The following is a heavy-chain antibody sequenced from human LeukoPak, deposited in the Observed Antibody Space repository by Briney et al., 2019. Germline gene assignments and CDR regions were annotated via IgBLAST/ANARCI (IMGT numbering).Heavy chain of an antibody. CDR2: IYHSGST. CDR1: GGSISSGGYY. D-gene: IGHD2-2*01. CDR3: ARAADIVVVPVSFDI. V-gene: IGHV4-30-2*01. Sequence: PSQTLSLTCTVSGGSISSGGYYWSWIRQPPGKGLEWIGYIYHSGSTYYNPSLKSRVTISVDRSKNQFSLKLSSVTAADTAVYYCARAADIVVVPVSFDIWGQGTMDTVSS. J-gene: IGHJ3*02.